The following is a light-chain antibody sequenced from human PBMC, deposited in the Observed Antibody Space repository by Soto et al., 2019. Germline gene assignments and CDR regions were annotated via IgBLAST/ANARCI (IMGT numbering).Light chain of an antibody. J-gene: IGLJ3*02. V-gene: IGLV1-44*01. Sequence: QSVLTQPPSASGTPGQRVTISCSGSSSNIGSNTVNWYQQLPGTAPKLLIYSNSQRPSGVPARFSASKSGTSASLAISGLQSEDEADYYCAAWDDSLNGRVFGGGTKLTVL. CDR1: SSNIGSNT. CDR2: SNS. CDR3: AAWDDSLNGRV.